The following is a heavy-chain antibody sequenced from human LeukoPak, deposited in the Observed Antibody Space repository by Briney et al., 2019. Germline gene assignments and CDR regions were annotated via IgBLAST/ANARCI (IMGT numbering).Heavy chain of an antibody. Sequence: SQTLSLTCAISGDSVSRDSIAWNWIRQSPSRGLEWLGRTHYKSAWYNDYAVSVKGRIIINPDTSKNQFSLQLNSVTPEDTAVYYCARGTGWPQFNYWGQGTLVTVSS. V-gene: IGHV6-1*01. D-gene: IGHD6-19*01. CDR3: ARGTGWPQFNY. CDR2: THYKSAWYN. J-gene: IGHJ4*02. CDR1: GDSVSRDSIA.